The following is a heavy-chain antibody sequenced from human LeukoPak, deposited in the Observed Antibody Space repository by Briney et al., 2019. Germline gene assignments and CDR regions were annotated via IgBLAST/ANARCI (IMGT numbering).Heavy chain of an antibody. CDR2: INPNSGGT. J-gene: IGHJ3*02. Sequence: GASVKVSCKASGYTFTDYYMHWVRQAPGQGLEWMGWINPNSGGTNYEQKFQGRVTMTRDTSISTAYMELSRLRSDDTAVYYCARGLYAIANYVEDAFEIWGQGTMVTVSS. CDR3: ARGLYAIANYVEDAFEI. CDR1: GYTFTDYY. V-gene: IGHV1-2*02. D-gene: IGHD4/OR15-4a*01.